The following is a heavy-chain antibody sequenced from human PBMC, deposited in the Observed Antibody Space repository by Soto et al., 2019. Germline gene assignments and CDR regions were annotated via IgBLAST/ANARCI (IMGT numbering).Heavy chain of an antibody. CDR3: AREDAARNERCFDA. V-gene: IGHV4-31*11. D-gene: IGHD6-6*01. CDR1: GGSIISASYS. CDR2: IYSSGST. Sequence: QVQLQESGPRLVKPSQTLSLSCAVSGGSIISASYSWNWIRQSPGRGLEWIGHIYSSGSTYYNPSLKSRVSISVDTSNNQFSLKLTSVTAADTAVYFCAREDAARNERCFDAWGQGILVTVSS. J-gene: IGHJ5*02.